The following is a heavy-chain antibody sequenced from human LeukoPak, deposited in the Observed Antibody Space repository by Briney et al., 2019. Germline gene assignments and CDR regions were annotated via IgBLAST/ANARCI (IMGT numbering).Heavy chain of an antibody. CDR1: GFTVSGNY. D-gene: IGHD3-22*01. CDR2: IYTGGNT. V-gene: IGHV3-66*01. J-gene: IGHJ4*02. CDR3: ARDLDYYDSPFGY. Sequence: GGSLRLSCAASGFTVSGNYMGWVRQAPGKGLEWVSVIYTGGNTYHADSVKGRFTISRDNSKNTLYLQMNSLRAEDTAVYYCARDLDYYDSPFGYWGQGTLVTVSS.